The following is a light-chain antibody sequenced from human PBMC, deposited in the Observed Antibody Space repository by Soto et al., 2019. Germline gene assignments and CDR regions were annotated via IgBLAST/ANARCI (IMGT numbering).Light chain of an antibody. CDR2: EVS. Sequence: QSVLTQAAAVSGSPGQSITISCTGTSSDVGGYNYVSWYQQHPGKAPKLMIYEVSNRPSGVSNRFSGSKSGNTASLTISGLQAEDEADYYRSSYTSSSTLNYVFGTGTKVTVL. V-gene: IGLV2-14*01. CDR1: SSDVGGYNY. J-gene: IGLJ1*01. CDR3: SSYTSSSTLNYV.